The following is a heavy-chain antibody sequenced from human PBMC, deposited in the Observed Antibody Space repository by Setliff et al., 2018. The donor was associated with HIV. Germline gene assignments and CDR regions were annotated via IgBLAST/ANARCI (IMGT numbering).Heavy chain of an antibody. J-gene: IGHJ3*02. D-gene: IGHD2-21*02. CDR2: ISAYNGNT. Sequence: ASVKVSCKASGYTFTSFINYGISWVRQAPGQGLEWMGWISAYNGNTNYAQKFQGRVTITTDESTSTAYMELSSLRSEDTAVYYCASAYCGGDCYSVGDAFDIWGQGTMVTVSS. V-gene: IGHV1-18*01. CDR3: ASAYCGGDCYSVGDAFDI. CDR1: GYTFTSFINYG.